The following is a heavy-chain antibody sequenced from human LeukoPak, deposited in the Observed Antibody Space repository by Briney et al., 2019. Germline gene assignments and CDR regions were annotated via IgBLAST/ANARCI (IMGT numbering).Heavy chain of an antibody. CDR1: GGTFSSYV. CDR3: ASPPADYYDSRDYFDY. CDR2: IIPILGIA. D-gene: IGHD3-22*01. J-gene: IGHJ4*02. Sequence: SVKVSCKASGGTFSSYVISWVRQAPGQGLEWIGRIIPILGIANYAQKFQGRVTITADKSTSTAYMELSSLRSEDTAVYYCASPPADYYDSRDYFDYWGQGTLVTVSS. V-gene: IGHV1-69*04.